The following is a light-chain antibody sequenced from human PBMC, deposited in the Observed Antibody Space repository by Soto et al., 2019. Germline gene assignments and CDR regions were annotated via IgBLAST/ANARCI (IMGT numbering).Light chain of an antibody. Sequence: DIQMTQSPSTLSPSVGDRVTITCRATQSISNSLAWYQQKPGKAPKLLIYKASSLESGVPSRFSGRRSGTEFTLTITSLQPDDFATYYCQQYNSYWTFGQGTKVEIK. V-gene: IGKV1-5*03. CDR2: KAS. CDR3: QQYNSYWT. CDR1: QSISNS. J-gene: IGKJ1*01.